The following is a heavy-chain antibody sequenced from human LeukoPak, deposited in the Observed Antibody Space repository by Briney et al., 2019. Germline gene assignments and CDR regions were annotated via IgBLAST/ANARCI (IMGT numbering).Heavy chain of an antibody. CDR3: ARRSGLEY. J-gene: IGHJ4*02. Sequence: PGGSLRLSCEASGFTFSDYWMSWVRQAPGKGLEWVANIKQDGSEEYCVDSVRGRFTISRDNAKNSLYLQMNSLRVDDTAVYYCARRSGLEYWGQGTLVTVSS. CDR1: GFTFSDYW. V-gene: IGHV3-7*01. D-gene: IGHD3-3*01. CDR2: IKQDGSEE.